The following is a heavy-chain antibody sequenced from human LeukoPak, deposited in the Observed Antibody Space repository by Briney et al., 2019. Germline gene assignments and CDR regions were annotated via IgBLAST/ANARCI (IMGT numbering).Heavy chain of an antibody. CDR3: ARVGLSSGRYGDY. V-gene: IGHV4-34*01. D-gene: IGHD6-19*01. Sequence: SETLSLTCAVYGGSFSGYYWSWIRQPPGKGLEWIGEINHSGSTDYNPSLKSRVTISVDTSKNQFSLKLSSVTAADTAVYYCARVGLSSGRYGDYWGQGTLVTVSS. J-gene: IGHJ4*02. CDR2: INHSGST. CDR1: GGSFSGYY.